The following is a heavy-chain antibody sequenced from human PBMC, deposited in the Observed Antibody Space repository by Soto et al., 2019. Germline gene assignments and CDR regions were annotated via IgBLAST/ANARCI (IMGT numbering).Heavy chain of an antibody. CDR2: IYYSGST. CDR3: ARGRSGYDYSYYYGMDV. J-gene: IGHJ6*02. CDR1: GGSISSYY. V-gene: IGHV4-59*01. D-gene: IGHD5-12*01. Sequence: SETLSLTCTVSGGSISSYYWSWIRQPPGKGLEWIGYIYYSGSTNYNPSLKSRVTISVDTSKNQFSLKLSSVTAADTAVYYCARGRSGYDYSYYYGMDVWDQGTTVTVSS.